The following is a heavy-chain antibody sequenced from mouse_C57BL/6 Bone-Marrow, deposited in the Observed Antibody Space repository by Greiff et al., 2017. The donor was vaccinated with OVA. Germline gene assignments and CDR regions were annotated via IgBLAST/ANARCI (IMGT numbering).Heavy chain of an antibody. CDR2: IWSGGST. CDR3: ASLYGNYWYFDV. D-gene: IGHD2-1*01. V-gene: IGHV2-2*01. CDR1: GFSLTSYG. Sequence: QVQLQQSGPGLVQPSQSLSITCTVSGFSLTSYGVHWVRQSPGKGLEWLGVIWSGGSTDYNAAFISRLSISKDNSKSQVFFKMNSLQADDTAIYYCASLYGNYWYFDVWGTGTTVTVSS. J-gene: IGHJ1*03.